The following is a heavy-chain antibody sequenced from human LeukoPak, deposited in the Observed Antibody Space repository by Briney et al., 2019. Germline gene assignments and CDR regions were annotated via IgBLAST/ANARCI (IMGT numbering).Heavy chain of an antibody. D-gene: IGHD3-10*01. V-gene: IGHV3-15*01. J-gene: IGHJ4*02. Sequence: GGSLRLSCAASGFTFSNAWMSWVRQAPGKGLEWVGQIKTKTDGGTTESAATVKRRFTISRDDSKNTLYLQMNSLKIEDTAMYYCTTLYGSGNYYWGQGTLVTVSS. CDR2: IKTKTDGGTT. CDR1: GFTFSNAW. CDR3: TTLYGSGNYY.